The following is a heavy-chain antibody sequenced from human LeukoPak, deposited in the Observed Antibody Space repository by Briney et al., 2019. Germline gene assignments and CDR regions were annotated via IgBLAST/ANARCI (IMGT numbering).Heavy chain of an antibody. Sequence: PGRSLRLSCAASGFTFDDYAMHWVRQAPGKGLEWVSGINWNGDNTGYADSVKGRFTISKDSAKNSLFLQMNSLRPEDTALYHCARGNYYGSGSYTHFDYWGQGTLVTVSS. J-gene: IGHJ4*02. V-gene: IGHV3-20*01. CDR1: GFTFDDYA. CDR3: ARGNYYGSGSYTHFDY. D-gene: IGHD3-10*01. CDR2: INWNGDNT.